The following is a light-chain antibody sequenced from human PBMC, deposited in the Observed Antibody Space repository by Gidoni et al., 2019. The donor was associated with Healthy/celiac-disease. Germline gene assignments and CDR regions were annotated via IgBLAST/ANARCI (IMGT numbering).Light chain of an antibody. J-gene: IGKJ2*01. CDR3: QQYNSYPYT. CDR2: KAS. V-gene: IGKV1-5*03. Sequence: DIQMTQSPSTLSASVGDRVTITCRASESISSWLAWYQQKPGKAPKLLIYKASSLESGVPSRFSGSGSGTEFTLTISSLQPDDFATYYCQQYNSYPYTFGQGTKLEIK. CDR1: ESISSW.